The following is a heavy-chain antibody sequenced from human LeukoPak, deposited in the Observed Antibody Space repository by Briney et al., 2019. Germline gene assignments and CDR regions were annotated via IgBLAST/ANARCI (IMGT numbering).Heavy chain of an antibody. D-gene: IGHD3-10*01. Sequence: GSSVKVSCKASGGTFGSYAISWVRQAPGQGLEWMGGIIPIFGTANYAQKFQGRVTITTDESTSTAYMELSSLRSEDTAVYYCARGEWFGELFLGFDPWGQGTLVTVSS. J-gene: IGHJ5*02. CDR1: GGTFGSYA. CDR2: IIPIFGTA. V-gene: IGHV1-69*05. CDR3: ARGEWFGELFLGFDP.